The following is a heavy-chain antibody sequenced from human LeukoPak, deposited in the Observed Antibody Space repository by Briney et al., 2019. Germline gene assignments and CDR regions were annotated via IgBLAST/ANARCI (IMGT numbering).Heavy chain of an antibody. CDR1: GGSISSYY. Sequence: SETLSLTCTVSGGSISSYYWSWIRQPPGKGLEWIGYIYYSGSTNYNPSLKSRVTISVDTSKNQFSLKLSSVTAADTAVYYCAKRSSGWYKCAFDIWGQGTMVTVSS. J-gene: IGHJ3*02. D-gene: IGHD6-19*01. CDR3: AKRSSGWYKCAFDI. CDR2: IYYSGST. V-gene: IGHV4-59*01.